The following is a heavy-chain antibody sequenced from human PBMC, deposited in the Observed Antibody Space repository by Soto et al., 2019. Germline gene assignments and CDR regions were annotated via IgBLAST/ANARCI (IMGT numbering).Heavy chain of an antibody. CDR2: IGGSGDRA. Sequence: GGSLRLSCAASGLTFYNYDMSWVRQAPGKGLEWVSTIGGSGDRASYADSVKGRFTISGDNSKNTLYLQMNSLRAEDTAVYYCAKVGDSWWGQGTLVNVSS. V-gene: IGHV3-23*01. CDR3: AKVGDSW. CDR1: GLTFYNYD. J-gene: IGHJ4*02. D-gene: IGHD3-16*01.